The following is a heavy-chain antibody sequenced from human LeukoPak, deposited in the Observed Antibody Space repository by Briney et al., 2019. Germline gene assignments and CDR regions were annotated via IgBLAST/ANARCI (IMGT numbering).Heavy chain of an antibody. D-gene: IGHD4-17*01. CDR2: IYYSGST. CDR1: GGSISSGGYY. J-gene: IGHJ4*02. Sequence: PSQTLSLTCTVSGGSISSGGYYWSWIRQHPGKGLEWIGYIYYSGSTYYNPSLESRVTISVDTSKNQFSLKLSSVTAADTAVYYCARELRERYYFDYWGQGTLVTVSS. CDR3: ARELRERYYFDY. V-gene: IGHV4-31*03.